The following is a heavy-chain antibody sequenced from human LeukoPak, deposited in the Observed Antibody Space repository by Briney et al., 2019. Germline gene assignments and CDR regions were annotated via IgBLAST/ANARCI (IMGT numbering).Heavy chain of an antibody. J-gene: IGHJ4*02. Sequence: SETLSLTCTVSGGSISSYYWSWIRQPPGKGLEWIGYIYYSGSTNYNPSLKSRVTISVDTSKNQFSLKLSSVTAADTAVYYCARGGGIVATIDYWGQGTPVTVSS. CDR2: IYYSGST. CDR1: GGSISSYY. CDR3: ARGGGIVATIDY. V-gene: IGHV4-59*01. D-gene: IGHD5-12*01.